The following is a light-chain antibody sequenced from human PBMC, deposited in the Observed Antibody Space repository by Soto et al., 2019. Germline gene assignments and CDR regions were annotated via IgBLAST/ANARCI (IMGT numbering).Light chain of an antibody. CDR2: GAS. CDR3: QQYNTWLWT. CDR1: QSVNAN. V-gene: IGKV3-15*01. Sequence: EVVMTQSPATLSVSPGERATLSCRASQSVNANLAWYQQKPGQAPRLLIHGASNRATGIPARFGGRGFGTEFNXXIXSXXSEDFAVYYCQQYNTWLWTFGQGTKVEI. J-gene: IGKJ1*01.